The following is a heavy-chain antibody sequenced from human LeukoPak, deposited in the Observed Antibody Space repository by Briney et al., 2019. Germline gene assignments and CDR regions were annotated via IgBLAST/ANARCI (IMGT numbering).Heavy chain of an antibody. Sequence: PGGSLRLSCETSDFAFSNYAMSWVRRAPGRGLEWVSGINYGDGVTYYADSVKGRFTISRDNSKNTLFLQMNSLRAEDTAVYYCAKGRIRGSYYYYGMDVWGQGTTVTVSS. CDR1: DFAFSNYA. CDR3: AKGRIRGSYYYYGMDV. J-gene: IGHJ6*02. CDR2: INYGDGVT. D-gene: IGHD3-10*01. V-gene: IGHV3-23*01.